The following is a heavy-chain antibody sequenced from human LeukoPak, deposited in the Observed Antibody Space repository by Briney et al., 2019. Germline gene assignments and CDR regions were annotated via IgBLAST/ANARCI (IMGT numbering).Heavy chain of an antibody. J-gene: IGHJ5*02. CDR2: ISAYNGNT. D-gene: IGHD3-10*01. CDR1: GYTFTSYG. Sequence: SVKVSCKASGYTFTSYGISWVRQAPGQGLEWMGWISAYNGNTNYAQKLQGRVTMTTDTSTSTAYTELRSLRSDDTAVYYCARGVGMVRGPRVTNWFDPWGQGTLVTVSS. CDR3: ARGVGMVRGPRVTNWFDP. V-gene: IGHV1-18*01.